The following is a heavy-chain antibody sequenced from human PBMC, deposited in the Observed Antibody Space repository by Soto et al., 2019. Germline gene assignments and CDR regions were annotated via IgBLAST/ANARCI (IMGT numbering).Heavy chain of an antibody. CDR3: ARVPDSRGYLYDY. CDR1: GYTFTRSG. CDR2: ISSYNGDT. D-gene: IGHD3-22*01. J-gene: IGHJ4*02. V-gene: IGHV1-18*01. Sequence: ASVKVSCKASGYTFTRSGISWVRQAPGQGPEWMGWISSYNGDTNYAQTFQGRVTMTTDTSTSTAYMELSSLRSEDTAVYYCARVPDSRGYLYDYWGQGTLVTGSS.